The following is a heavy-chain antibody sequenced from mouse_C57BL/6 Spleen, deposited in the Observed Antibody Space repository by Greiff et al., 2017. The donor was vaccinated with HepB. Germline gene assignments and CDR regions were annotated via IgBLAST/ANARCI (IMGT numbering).Heavy chain of an antibody. CDR1: GYTFPDYE. V-gene: IGHV1-15*01. CDR3: TRSGRSYYFDY. D-gene: IGHD1-1*01. J-gene: IGHJ2*01. Sequence: VQLQQSGAELVRPGASVTLSCKASGYTFPDYEMHWVKHTPVHGLEWIGAIDPETGGTAYNQKFKGKAILTADKSSSTAYMELRSLTSEDSAVYYCTRSGRSYYFDYWGQGTTLTVSS. CDR2: IDPETGGT.